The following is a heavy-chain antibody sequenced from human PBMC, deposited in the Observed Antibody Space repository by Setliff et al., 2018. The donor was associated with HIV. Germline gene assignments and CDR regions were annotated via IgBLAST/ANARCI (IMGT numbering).Heavy chain of an antibody. V-gene: IGHV4-39*07. D-gene: IGHD3-10*01. Sequence: PSETLSLTCTVSGGSISSSSYYWGWIRQPPGKGLEWIGSIYYSGITYYNPSLKSRITISVDTSKNQFSLKVNSVTAADTAVYYCASPKERYYYGSGTNVRGYYGMDVWGQGTTVTVSS. CDR1: GGSISSSSYY. J-gene: IGHJ6*02. CDR2: IYYSGIT. CDR3: ASPKERYYYGSGTNVRGYYGMDV.